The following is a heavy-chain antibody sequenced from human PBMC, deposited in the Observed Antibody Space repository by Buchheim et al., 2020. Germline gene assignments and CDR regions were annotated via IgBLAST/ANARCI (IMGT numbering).Heavy chain of an antibody. V-gene: IGHV4-30-4*01. CDR1: GGSISSGDYY. Sequence: QVQLQESGPGLVKPSQTLSLTCTVSGGSISSGDYYWSWIRPPPGKGLEWIGYIYYSGSTYYNPSLKSRVTISVDTSKNQFSLKLSSVTAADTAVYYCARDQLYYGSGSYYKRMDVWGQGTT. J-gene: IGHJ6*02. CDR3: ARDQLYYGSGSYYKRMDV. D-gene: IGHD3-10*01. CDR2: IYYSGST.